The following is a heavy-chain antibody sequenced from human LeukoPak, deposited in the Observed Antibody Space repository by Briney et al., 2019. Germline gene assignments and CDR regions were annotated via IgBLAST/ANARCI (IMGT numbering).Heavy chain of an antibody. D-gene: IGHD3-10*01. Sequence: GGSLRLSCAASGFTFSSYSMNWVRQAPGKGLEWVSSISSSSSYIYYADSVKGRFTISRDNAKNSLYLQMNSLRAEDTAVYYCASGRQGFGVIDYWGQGTLVTVSS. CDR2: ISSSSSYI. CDR3: ASGRQGFGVIDY. J-gene: IGHJ4*02. CDR1: GFTFSSYS. V-gene: IGHV3-21*01.